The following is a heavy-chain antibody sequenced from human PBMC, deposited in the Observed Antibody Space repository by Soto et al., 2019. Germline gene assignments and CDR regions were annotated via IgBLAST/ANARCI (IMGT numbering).Heavy chain of an antibody. D-gene: IGHD1-26*01. Sequence: SETLSLTCTVSGDSTVNSYWSWIRQAPGKGPEWLGYLSYNGGTNHNPSLQGRATMSVDTAQNQVSLNLNSVTAADTAVYYCARGASWNLVDLWGQGILLTV. J-gene: IGHJ5*02. CDR2: LSYNGGT. CDR1: GDSTVNSY. CDR3: ARGASWNLVDL. V-gene: IGHV4-59*01.